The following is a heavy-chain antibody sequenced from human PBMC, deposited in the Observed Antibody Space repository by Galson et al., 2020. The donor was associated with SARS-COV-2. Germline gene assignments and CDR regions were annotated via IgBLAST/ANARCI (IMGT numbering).Heavy chain of an antibody. CDR2: IYTSGST. J-gene: IGHJ6*02. CDR1: GGSTSSGSYY. Sequence: SQTLSLTCNVSGGSTSSGSYYWSWIRQPAGKGLEWIGRIYTSGSTYYNPSLKSRVTVSVDTSNNQFFLRLRSVTAADTAVYYCARGRAGHYGMDVWGQGTTVTVSS. CDR3: ARGRAGHYGMDV. V-gene: IGHV4-61*02.